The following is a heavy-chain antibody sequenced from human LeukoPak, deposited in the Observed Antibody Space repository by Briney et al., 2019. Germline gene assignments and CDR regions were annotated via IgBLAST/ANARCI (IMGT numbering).Heavy chain of an antibody. J-gene: IGHJ4*02. CDR3: ARDTAAALDF. CDR1: GFTFSDHY. V-gene: IGHV3-72*01. Sequence: PGGSLRLSCAASGFTFSDHYMDWVRKAPGKGLEWVGRTKNKGQSHITDYAASVKGRFFSSRDDSKNSLYLQMNSLQTDDTGIYYCARDTAAALDFWGQGILVTVSS. CDR2: TKNKGQSHIT. D-gene: IGHD6-6*01.